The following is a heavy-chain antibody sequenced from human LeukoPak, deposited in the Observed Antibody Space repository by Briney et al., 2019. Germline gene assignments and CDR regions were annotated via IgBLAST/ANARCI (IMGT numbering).Heavy chain of an antibody. CDR2: INHRGST. Sequence: PSETLSLTCAVYGGSFSGYYWSWIRQSPGEGLEWIGEINHRGSTNYNPPLKSRVTMSLDTFKTGFSLRLTAVTAADTAVYYCARGSITMPAAPFDYWGQGTLVTVSS. V-gene: IGHV4-34*01. D-gene: IGHD3-10*01. J-gene: IGHJ4*02. CDR3: ARGSITMPAAPFDY. CDR1: GGSFSGYY.